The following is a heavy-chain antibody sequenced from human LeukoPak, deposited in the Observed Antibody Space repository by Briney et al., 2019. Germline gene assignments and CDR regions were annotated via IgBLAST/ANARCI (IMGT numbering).Heavy chain of an antibody. CDR3: AKDLYNYYGSGSSFNF. CDR1: GFTFSFYG. Sequence: GGSLRLSCAASGFTFSFYGMHWVRQAPGKGLEWAAFIGYDGGNKYYADSVKGRFTISRDNSKNTLYLQMNSLRAEDTAVYYCAKDLYNYYGSGSSFNFWGQGTLVTVSS. CDR2: IGYDGGNK. D-gene: IGHD3-10*01. J-gene: IGHJ4*02. V-gene: IGHV3-30*02.